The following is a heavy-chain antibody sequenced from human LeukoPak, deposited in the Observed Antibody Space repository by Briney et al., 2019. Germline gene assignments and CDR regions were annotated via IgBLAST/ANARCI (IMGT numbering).Heavy chain of an antibody. CDR1: GYTFTSYG. V-gene: IGHV1-18*01. J-gene: IGHJ4*02. CDR2: ISAYNGNT. Sequence: ASVKVSCKASGYTFTSYGISWVRQAPGQGLEWMGWISAYNGNTNYAQKLQGRVTMTTDTSTSTAYMELRSLRSDDTAVYYCARDRALDSNYDFWSGYYTHSPFDYWGQGTLVTVSS. CDR3: ARDRALDSNYDFWSGYYTHSPFDY. D-gene: IGHD3-3*01.